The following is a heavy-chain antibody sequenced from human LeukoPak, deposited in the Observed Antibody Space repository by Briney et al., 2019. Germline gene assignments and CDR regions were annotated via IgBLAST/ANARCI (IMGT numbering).Heavy chain of an antibody. Sequence: AASVKVSCKASGGTFSSYAISWVRQAPGQGLEWMGGIISIYGTANYAQKFQGRVTITADESTSTAYMELSSLRSEDTAVYYCARCTVTPPRYYFGMDVWGQGTTVTVSS. CDR2: IISIYGTA. CDR3: ARCTVTPPRYYFGMDV. CDR1: GGTFSSYA. D-gene: IGHD4-17*01. J-gene: IGHJ6*02. V-gene: IGHV1-69*01.